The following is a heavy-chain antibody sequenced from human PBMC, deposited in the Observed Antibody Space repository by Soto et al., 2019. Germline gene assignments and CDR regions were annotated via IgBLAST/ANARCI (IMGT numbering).Heavy chain of an antibody. Sequence: SETLSLTCSVSGDSITTNGYYWGWIRHPPGKGLQWIGNVYWTGSTFSHPSLTSRVFISVDTSKNEFSLRLTSVTAADTAVYYCARSHYTYGLLIDYWGPGTLVTVSS. V-gene: IGHV4-39*01. J-gene: IGHJ4*02. CDR2: VYWTGST. D-gene: IGHD2-8*01. CDR3: ARSHYTYGLLIDY. CDR1: GDSITTNGYY.